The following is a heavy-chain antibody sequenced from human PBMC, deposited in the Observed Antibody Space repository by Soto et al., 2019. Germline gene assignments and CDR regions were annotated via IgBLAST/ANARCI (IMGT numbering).Heavy chain of an antibody. CDR3: VGVRPTPFDY. CDR1: GFIFSNFW. V-gene: IGHV3-74*01. J-gene: IGHJ4*02. CDR2: MYKDESPK. Sequence: EVQLVESGGGLVEPGGSLRLSCEASGFIFSNFWMHWVRQAPGKGLVWVSRMYKDESPKDYADFAKGRFTISRDNAKNTLYLPMCSLRPEETAVYYSVGVRPTPFDYWGRGALVTVSS.